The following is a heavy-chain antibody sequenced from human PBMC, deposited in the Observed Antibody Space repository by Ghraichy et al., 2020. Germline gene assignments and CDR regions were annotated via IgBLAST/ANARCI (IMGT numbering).Heavy chain of an antibody. CDR2: IKYDGSAE. D-gene: IGHD2-21*02. Sequence: GGSLRLSCVASGFAYNSYWMNWVRQAPGKGLEWVAYIKYDGSAEYYVDSVKGRFAISRDNAKNLLFLQMNSLRAEDTAVYYCARGWGRFDYWGQGTLVTVSS. CDR1: GFAYNSYW. CDR3: ARGWGRFDY. J-gene: IGHJ4*02. V-gene: IGHV3-7*01.